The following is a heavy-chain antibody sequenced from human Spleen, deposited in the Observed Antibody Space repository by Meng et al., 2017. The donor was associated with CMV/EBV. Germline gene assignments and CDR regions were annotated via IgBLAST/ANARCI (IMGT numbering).Heavy chain of an antibody. CDR1: GYTFTANY. CDR3: ARTIFGVVTPDYYYYYGMDV. V-gene: IGHV1-2*02. Sequence: ASVKVSCKASGYTFTANYIHWVRQAPGQGLEWMGWINPSNGATNSAQNLQGRVTMTRDTSISTAYMELSSLRSDDTAVYYCARTIFGVVTPDYYYYYGMDVWGQGTTVTVSS. J-gene: IGHJ6*02. CDR2: INPSNGAT. D-gene: IGHD3-3*01.